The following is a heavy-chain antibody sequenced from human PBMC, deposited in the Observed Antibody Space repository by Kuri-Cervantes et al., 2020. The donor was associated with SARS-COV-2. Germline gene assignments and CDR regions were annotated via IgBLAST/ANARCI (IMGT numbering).Heavy chain of an antibody. J-gene: IGHJ4*02. CDR2: ISAYNGNT. CDR1: GGTFSSYA. D-gene: IGHD3-10*01. CDR3: ARGVTMVRGVSLQQQSLGIEGY. Sequence: ASVKVSCKASGGTFSSYAISWVRQAPGQGLEWMGRISAYNGNTNYAQKLQGRVTMTTDTSTSTAYMELRSLRSDDTAVYYCARGVTMVRGVSLQQQSLGIEGYWGQGTLVTVSS. V-gene: IGHV1-18*01.